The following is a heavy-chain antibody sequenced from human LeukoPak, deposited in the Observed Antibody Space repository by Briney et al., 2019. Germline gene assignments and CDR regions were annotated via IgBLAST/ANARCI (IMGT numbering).Heavy chain of an antibody. CDR1: GFTFGLYE. Sequence: GGSLRLSCAASGFTFGLYEMNWVRQAPGKGLEWVSYITNSGTTVYYADSVKGRFTTSRDNAKNSLYLQMNSLRAEDTAVYYCARGMVANSGGAIDYWGQGTLVTVSS. D-gene: IGHD6-25*01. CDR2: ITNSGTTV. CDR3: ARGMVANSGGAIDY. V-gene: IGHV3-48*03. J-gene: IGHJ4*02.